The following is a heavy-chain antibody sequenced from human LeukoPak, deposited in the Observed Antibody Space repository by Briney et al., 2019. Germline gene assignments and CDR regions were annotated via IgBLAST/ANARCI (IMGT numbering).Heavy chain of an antibody. CDR1: GFTFSNYA. CDR3: AREGGYIWDLDY. Sequence: GGSLRLSCAASGFTFSNYAMHWVRQAPGKGLEWVAVFSYDGTNKYYADSVKGRFTISRDTSKNTLYLQMNSLRAEDTAVYYCAREGGYIWDLDYWGQGTLVTVSS. V-gene: IGHV3-30-3*01. J-gene: IGHJ4*02. CDR2: FSYDGTNK. D-gene: IGHD5-12*01.